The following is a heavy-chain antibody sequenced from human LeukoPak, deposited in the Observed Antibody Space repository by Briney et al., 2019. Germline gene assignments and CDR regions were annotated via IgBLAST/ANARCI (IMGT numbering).Heavy chain of an antibody. CDR1: GFTFSSYA. CDR2: SSGSGGST. CDR3: AKSRSSNYYDSSGYYFDY. V-gene: IGHV3-23*01. Sequence: GGSLRLSCAVSGFTFSSYAMNWVRQAPGKGLEWVSGSSGSGGSTYYADSVKGRFTISRDNSKNTLYLQMNSLRAEDTAVYYCAKSRSSNYYDSSGYYFDYWGQGTLVTVSS. J-gene: IGHJ4*02. D-gene: IGHD3-22*01.